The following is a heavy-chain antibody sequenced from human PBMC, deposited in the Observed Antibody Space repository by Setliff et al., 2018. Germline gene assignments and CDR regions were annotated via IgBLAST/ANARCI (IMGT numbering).Heavy chain of an antibody. CDR1: GYNFIILG. Sequence: ASVKVSCKTSGYNFIILGINWVRQAPGQGLEWVGWISPYSGKTDYAQKSQGRVIMTIDPSATTAYMELKALRSDDTAVYYCARGRGPDIVVTIPGDYWGQGTQVTVSS. CDR2: ISPYSGKT. D-gene: IGHD2-15*01. V-gene: IGHV1-18*01. CDR3: ARGRGPDIVVTIPGDY. J-gene: IGHJ4*02.